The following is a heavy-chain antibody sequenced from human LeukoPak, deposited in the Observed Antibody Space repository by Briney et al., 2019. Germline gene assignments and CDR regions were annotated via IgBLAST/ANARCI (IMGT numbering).Heavy chain of an antibody. J-gene: IGHJ5*02. CDR1: GFTFSSYS. CDR3: ARDSPRTGP. V-gene: IGHV3-48*01. Sequence: GGSLRLSCAASGFTFSSYSMNWVRQAPGKGLEWISYISSSGSTINYADSVKGRFTISRDSAKNSLYLQMDSLRAEDTAVYYCARDSPRTGPWGQGILVIVSS. D-gene: IGHD1-1*01. CDR2: ISSSGSTI.